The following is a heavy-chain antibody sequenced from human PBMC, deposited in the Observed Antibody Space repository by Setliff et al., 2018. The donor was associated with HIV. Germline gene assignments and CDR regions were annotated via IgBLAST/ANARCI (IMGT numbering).Heavy chain of an antibody. Sequence: SETLSLTCSVSGVSITTDGYFWSWIRHYPGKGLEWIGYMYHTGNTYSNPSLASRLVMSLDPSKNQFSLKLNSMTAADTAMFYCAGGRYFRDISDSRFDFWGQGMLGTVSS. CDR3: AGGRYFRDISDSRFDF. D-gene: IGHD2-21*02. CDR2: MYHTGNT. V-gene: IGHV4-31*03. J-gene: IGHJ4*02. CDR1: GVSITTDGYF.